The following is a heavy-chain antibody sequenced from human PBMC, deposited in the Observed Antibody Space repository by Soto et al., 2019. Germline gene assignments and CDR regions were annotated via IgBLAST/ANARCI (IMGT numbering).Heavy chain of an antibody. J-gene: IGHJ3*02. V-gene: IGHV3-73*01. Sequence: GGSLRLSCAASGFTFSGSAMHWVRQASGKGLEWVGRIRSKANSYATAYAASVKGRFTISRDDSKNTAYLQMNSLKTEDTAVYYCTRITSLSRVIWGQGTMVTVSS. CDR3: TRITSLSRVI. D-gene: IGHD1-20*01. CDR1: GFTFSGSA. CDR2: IRSKANSYAT.